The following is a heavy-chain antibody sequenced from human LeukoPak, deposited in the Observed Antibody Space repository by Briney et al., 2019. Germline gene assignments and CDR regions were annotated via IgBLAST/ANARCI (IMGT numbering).Heavy chain of an antibody. J-gene: IGHJ5*02. CDR1: GGSISSGGYY. V-gene: IGHV4-31*03. CDR3: AVEGDSSGPNWFDP. CDR2: IDYSEIT. D-gene: IGHD3-22*01. Sequence: SETLSLTCTVSGGSISSGGYYWSWIRQHPGKGLEWIGYIDYSEITHNNPSLKSRVTISVDTSKNQCSLKLSSVTAADTAVYYCAVEGDSSGPNWFDPWGQGTLVTVSS.